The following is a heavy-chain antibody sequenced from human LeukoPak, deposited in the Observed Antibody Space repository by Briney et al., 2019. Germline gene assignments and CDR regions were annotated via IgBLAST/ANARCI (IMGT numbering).Heavy chain of an antibody. CDR3: ARVYGEVLWFGENRSWFDP. V-gene: IGHV1-2*02. J-gene: IGHJ5*02. CDR2: INPNSGGT. Sequence: ASVKVSCKASGYTFTSYDINWVRQATGQGLEWMGWINPNSGGTNYAQKFQGRVTMTRDTSISTAYMELSRLRSDDTAVYYCARVYGEVLWFGENRSWFDPWGQGTLVTVSS. D-gene: IGHD3-10*01. CDR1: GYTFTSYD.